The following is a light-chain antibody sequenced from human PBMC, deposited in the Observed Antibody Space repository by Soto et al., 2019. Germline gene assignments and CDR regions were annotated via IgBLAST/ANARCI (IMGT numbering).Light chain of an antibody. Sequence: EIVLTQSPGTLSLSPGERATLSCRASQSVSSSYLAWYQQKPGQAPRLLIYGASSRATGITDRFSGSGSGTDFSITISRLEPEDFAVYYCQQYDNSPYTFGQGTTLEIK. J-gene: IGKJ2*01. V-gene: IGKV3-20*01. CDR2: GAS. CDR3: QQYDNSPYT. CDR1: QSVSSSY.